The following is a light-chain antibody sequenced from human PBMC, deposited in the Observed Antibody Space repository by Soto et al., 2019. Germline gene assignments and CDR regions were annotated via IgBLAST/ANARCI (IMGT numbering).Light chain of an antibody. Sequence: DIQMTQSPSTLSASVGDRVTITCRASQSISSWLAWYQQKPGKAPNLLIYDASSLESGVPSSFSGSGSGTEFTLTISSLQPDDFATYYCQHYNSYSEAFGQGTKVDIK. J-gene: IGKJ1*01. CDR1: QSISSW. CDR3: QHYNSYSEA. CDR2: DAS. V-gene: IGKV1-5*01.